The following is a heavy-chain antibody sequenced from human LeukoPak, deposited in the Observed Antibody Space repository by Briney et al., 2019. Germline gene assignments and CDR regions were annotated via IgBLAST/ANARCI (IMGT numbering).Heavy chain of an antibody. CDR3: ARDGGYSYGSDGYYFDY. D-gene: IGHD5-18*01. CDR1: GFTFSDYW. V-gene: IGHV3-7*03. J-gene: IGHJ4*02. CDR2: IKYDGSEE. Sequence: PGGSLRLTCAASGFTFSDYWMSWMRQAPGKGLEWVANIKYDGSEEYYVDSVKGRFTISRDNAKNSLYLQMNSLRAEDTAVYYCARDGGYSYGSDGYYFDYWGQGTLVTVSS.